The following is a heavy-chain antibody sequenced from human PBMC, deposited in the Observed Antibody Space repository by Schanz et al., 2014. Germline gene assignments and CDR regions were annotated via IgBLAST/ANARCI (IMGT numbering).Heavy chain of an antibody. V-gene: IGHV3-66*01. J-gene: IGHJ5*02. CDR2: MYSGGDT. CDR1: GFTVSSNY. Sequence: EVQLVESGGGLVQPGGSLRLSCAVSGFTVSSNYMSWVRQAPGRGLEWVSVMYSGGDTYYADSVKGRFTVSRDNSKNKVYLHMNSLRDEDTAVYYCAKDMNREATAPESWGQGTLVVVSS. CDR3: AKDMNREATAPES. D-gene: IGHD5-12*01.